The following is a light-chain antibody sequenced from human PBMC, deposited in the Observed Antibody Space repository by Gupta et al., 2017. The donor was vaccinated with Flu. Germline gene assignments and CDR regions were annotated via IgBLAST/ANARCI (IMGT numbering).Light chain of an antibody. CDR3: MQALLTPLT. CDR1: QSLLHSNGYNY. V-gene: IGKV2-28*01. CDR2: LAS. J-gene: IGKJ2*01. Sequence: DIVMTQSPLSLPVTPGEPASIYCRSGQSLLHSNGYNYLHWYLQKPGQSPQLLISLASNRASGVPVRFSGSRSGTDFTLKIIIVEAEDVGVYYFMQALLTPLTFGQGTKVHIK.